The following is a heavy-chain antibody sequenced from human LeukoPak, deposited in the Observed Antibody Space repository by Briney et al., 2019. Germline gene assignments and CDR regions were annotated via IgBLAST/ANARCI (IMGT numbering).Heavy chain of an antibody. Sequence: SETLSLTCTVSGGPISGGGYYCSWVRLRPGRCLEWIEYIYYSGSTYYNPSIKNSATISVDTSKNQFSLKLSSVTAAETAVYYWARDVDDPRGAFDIWGQGTIATVSS. V-gene: IGHV4-31*01. D-gene: IGHD1-1*01. CDR3: ARDVDDPRGAFDI. CDR1: GGPISGGGYY. J-gene: IGHJ3*02. CDR2: IYYSGST.